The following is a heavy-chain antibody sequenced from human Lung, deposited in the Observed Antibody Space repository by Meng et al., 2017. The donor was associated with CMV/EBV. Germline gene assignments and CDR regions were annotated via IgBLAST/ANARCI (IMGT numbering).Heavy chain of an antibody. V-gene: IGHV5-51*01. Sequence: KVSCKGSGYTFTSYWIGWVRQMPGKGLEWMGSINPGDSVTRYTQSFQGQVTVSRDKSISTAYLQRSSLKAADTAMYYCARRGRDNSSDAFDFWGQGTXVTVSS. CDR2: INPGDSVT. J-gene: IGHJ3*01. CDR3: ARRGRDNSSDAFDF. D-gene: IGHD1-1*01. CDR1: GYTFTSYW.